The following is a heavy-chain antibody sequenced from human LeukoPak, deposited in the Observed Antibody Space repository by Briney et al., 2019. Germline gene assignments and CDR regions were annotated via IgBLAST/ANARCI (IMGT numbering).Heavy chain of an antibody. V-gene: IGHV1-69*05. D-gene: IGHD1-26*01. CDR2: IIPIFGTA. Sequence: GASVKVSCKASGGTFSSYAISWVRQAPGQGLGWMGGIIPIFGTANYAQKFQGRVTMTRDMSTSTVYMELSSLRPEDTAVYYCARDPSGSDTQSDAFDIWGQGTMVTVSS. CDR1: GGTFSSYA. CDR3: ARDPSGSDTQSDAFDI. J-gene: IGHJ3*02.